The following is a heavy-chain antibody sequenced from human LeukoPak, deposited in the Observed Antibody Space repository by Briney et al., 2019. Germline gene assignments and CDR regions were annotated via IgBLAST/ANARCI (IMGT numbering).Heavy chain of an antibody. CDR1: GGSFSGYY. CDR3: ARTYCGGDCRGYYYHYYMDV. J-gene: IGHJ6*03. D-gene: IGHD2-21*02. CDR2: INHSGST. Sequence: SETLSLTCAVYGGSFSGYYWSWIRQPPGKGLEWIGEINHSGSTNYNPSLKSRVTISVGRSKNQFSLKLSSVTAADTAVYYCARTYCGGDCRGYYYHYYMDVWGKGTTVTISS. V-gene: IGHV4-34*01.